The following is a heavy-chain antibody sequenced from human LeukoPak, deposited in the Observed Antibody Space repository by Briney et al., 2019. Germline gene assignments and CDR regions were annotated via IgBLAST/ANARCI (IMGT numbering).Heavy chain of an antibody. CDR1: GYTFDSYG. CDR2: ISAYNGNT. CDR3: AREPGYCSSTSCYRYFDY. D-gene: IGHD2-2*01. V-gene: IGHV1-18*01. J-gene: IGHJ4*02. Sequence: ASVKVSCKASGYTFDSYGISWVRQAPGQGLEYMGWISAYNGNTNYAQRLQGRVTLTTDTSTNTAYMELRSLRSDDTAVYYCAREPGYCSSTSCYRYFDYWGQGTLVTVSS.